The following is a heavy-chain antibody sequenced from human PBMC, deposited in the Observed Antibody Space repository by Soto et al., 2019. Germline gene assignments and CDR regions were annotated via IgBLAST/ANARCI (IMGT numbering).Heavy chain of an antibody. CDR3: ARQNQEGYYYYGVDV. J-gene: IGHJ6*02. Sequence: XESLKISFKGSGYSCTSYWIGWVRQIPGKGLEWMGIIYPGDSYTRYSPSFQGQVTISADKSITTAYLQWSSLKASDTAMYFCARQNQEGYYYYGVDVWGQGTTVTVSS. V-gene: IGHV5-51*01. CDR2: IYPGDSYT. CDR1: GYSCTSYW.